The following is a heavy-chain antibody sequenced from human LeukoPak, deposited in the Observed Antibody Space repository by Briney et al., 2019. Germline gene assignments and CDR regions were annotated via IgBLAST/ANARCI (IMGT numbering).Heavy chain of an antibody. D-gene: IGHD1-26*01. Sequence: PGGSLRLSCAASGYTFGDYGMSWVRQAPGKGLEWVSAISGSGGSTYYADSVKGRFTISRDNSKNTLYLQMNSLRAEDTAVYYCAKAPAYSGSYPFDYWGQGTLVTVSS. CDR1: GYTFGDYG. CDR2: ISGSGGST. CDR3: AKAPAYSGSYPFDY. J-gene: IGHJ4*02. V-gene: IGHV3-23*01.